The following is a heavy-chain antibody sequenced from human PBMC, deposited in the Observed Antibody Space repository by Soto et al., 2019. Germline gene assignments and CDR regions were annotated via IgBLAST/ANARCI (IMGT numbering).Heavy chain of an antibody. D-gene: IGHD1-7*01. Sequence: SETLSLTCTVAGGYISSGGYYWSWLRQHPGKGLEWIGYIYYSGSTYYNPSLKSRVTISVDTSKNQFSLKLSSVTAADTAVYYCARTPALYNWNSIDYWGQGTLVTVSS. CDR3: ARTPALYNWNSIDY. CDR2: IYYSGST. CDR1: GGYISSGGYY. V-gene: IGHV4-31*03. J-gene: IGHJ4*02.